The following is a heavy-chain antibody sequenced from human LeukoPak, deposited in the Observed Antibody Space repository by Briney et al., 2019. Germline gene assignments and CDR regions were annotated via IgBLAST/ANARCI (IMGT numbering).Heavy chain of an antibody. CDR1: GGSVSSGSYY. J-gene: IGHJ4*02. Sequence: SETLSLTCTVSGGSVSSGSYYWSWIRQPPGKGLEWIGYIYYSGSTNYNPSLKSRVTISVDTSKNQFSLKLSSVTAADTAVYYCARDGVYCSSTSCSKYYFDYWGQGTLVTASS. CDR2: IYYSGST. V-gene: IGHV4-61*01. D-gene: IGHD2-2*01. CDR3: ARDGVYCSSTSCSKYYFDY.